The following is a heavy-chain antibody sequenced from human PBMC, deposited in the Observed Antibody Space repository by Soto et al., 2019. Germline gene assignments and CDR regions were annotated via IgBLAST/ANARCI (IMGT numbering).Heavy chain of an antibody. CDR1: GFTFSSYA. D-gene: IGHD3-10*01. J-gene: IGHJ4*02. CDR2: ISRDGSVR. CDR3: ARDCCASGSHDF. V-gene: IGHV3-7*03. Sequence: QPAGSLRLSCAASGFTFSSYAMSWVRQAPGKGLEWVSNISRDGSVRHYVDSVKGRFMISRDNAKNSLYLQMNSLRVEDTAVYYCARDCCASGSHDFWGQGNLVTVSS.